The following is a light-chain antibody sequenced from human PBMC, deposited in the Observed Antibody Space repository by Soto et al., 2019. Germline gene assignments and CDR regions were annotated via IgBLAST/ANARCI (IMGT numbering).Light chain of an antibody. CDR3: QPYNNWPLT. CDR2: DTS. J-gene: IGKJ4*01. Sequence: EVVMRQSPATLSVSPGAGDPLSCRARQGIGGTLAWYQHNPGQTPRLLIYDTSTRATGVPTRFSGSRSGAEFTLTINSLQSEDFAVYYCQPYNNWPLTFGGGTKVDIK. CDR1: QGIGGT. V-gene: IGKV3-15*01.